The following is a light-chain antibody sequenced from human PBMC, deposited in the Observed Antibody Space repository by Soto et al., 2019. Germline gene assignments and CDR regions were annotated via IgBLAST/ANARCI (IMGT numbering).Light chain of an antibody. CDR2: GAS. CDR3: QQYGNSPWT. J-gene: IGKJ1*01. CDR1: QGVSGRY. V-gene: IGKV3-20*01. Sequence: EIVLTQSPGTLSLSPGERATLSCRASQGVSGRYLAWYHQKPGQAPRLLIYGASSRATGIPDRFSGSGSGTDFTLTISRLEPEDFAVYYCQQYGNSPWTFGQGTKVDIK.